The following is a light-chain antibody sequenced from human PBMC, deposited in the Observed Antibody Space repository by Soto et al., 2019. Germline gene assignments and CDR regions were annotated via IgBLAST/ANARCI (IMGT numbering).Light chain of an antibody. V-gene: IGKV3-15*01. Sequence: EIVMTQSPATLSVTPGERATLSCRASQSISNSLAWYQQKPGQAPRLLIYGASTRATGIPARFSGSGSGTEFTLTISSLQSEDFAVYYCQQYNNWRPAFGQGTKLEIK. J-gene: IGKJ2*01. CDR2: GAS. CDR3: QQYNNWRPA. CDR1: QSISNS.